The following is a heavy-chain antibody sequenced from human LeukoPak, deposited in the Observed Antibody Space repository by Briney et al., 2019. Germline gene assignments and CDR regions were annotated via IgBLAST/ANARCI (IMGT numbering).Heavy chain of an antibody. CDR3: ARVYSYGSPAHIH. CDR1: GGSISSYY. D-gene: IGHD5-18*01. J-gene: IGHJ4*02. CDR2: IYYSGST. V-gene: IGHV4-59*01. Sequence: PSETLSLTCTVSGGSISSYYWSWIRQPPGKGLEWIGYIYYSGSTNYNPSLKSRVTISVDTSKNQFSLKLSSVTAADTAVYYCARVYSYGSPAHIHWGQGTLVTVSS.